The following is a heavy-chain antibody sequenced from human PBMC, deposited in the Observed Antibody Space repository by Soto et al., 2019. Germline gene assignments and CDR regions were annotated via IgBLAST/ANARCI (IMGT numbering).Heavy chain of an antibody. CDR1: RYTFTGYY. V-gene: IGHV1-2*02. CDR2: INPDNGVP. CDR3: ARTDYLFSTLTYYFDY. J-gene: IGHJ4*02. D-gene: IGHD3-16*01. Sequence: GASVKVSCKASRYTFTGYYVNWARQAPGQGLEWMGWINPDNGVPNYAQKFQGRVTLSRDTSINTAYMELSRLTSDDTAMYYCARTDYLFSTLTYYFDYRGQGTLVTVS.